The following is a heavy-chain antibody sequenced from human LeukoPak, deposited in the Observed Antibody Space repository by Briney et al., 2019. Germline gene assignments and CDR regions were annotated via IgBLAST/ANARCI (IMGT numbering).Heavy chain of an antibody. Sequence: PGGSLRLSCAVSGITLSNYGMSWVRQAPGKGLEWVAGISGSAGGTYYADSVKGRFTISRDNSKNTLYVQINSLRAEDTAVYFCAKGQSSSSMNYFDPWGQGTLVTVSS. V-gene: IGHV3-23*01. D-gene: IGHD6-6*01. CDR1: GITLSNYG. CDR3: AKGQSSSSMNYFDP. CDR2: ISGSAGGT. J-gene: IGHJ5*02.